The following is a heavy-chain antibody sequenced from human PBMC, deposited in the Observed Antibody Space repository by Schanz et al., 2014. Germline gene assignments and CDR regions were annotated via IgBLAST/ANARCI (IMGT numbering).Heavy chain of an antibody. D-gene: IGHD2-2*01. CDR1: GFTFSDSW. J-gene: IGHJ4*02. V-gene: IGHV3-11*04. CDR2: ISRDGTTS. CDR3: ERFQSPHQPFDY. Sequence: QVQLVESGGGVVQPGRSLRLSCAASGFTFSDSWMHWVRQAPGKGLEWLSYISRDGTTSYYADSVKGRFTISRDNAKNSLYLQMNSLRAEDTAVYYCERFQSPHQPFDYWGQGTLVTVSS.